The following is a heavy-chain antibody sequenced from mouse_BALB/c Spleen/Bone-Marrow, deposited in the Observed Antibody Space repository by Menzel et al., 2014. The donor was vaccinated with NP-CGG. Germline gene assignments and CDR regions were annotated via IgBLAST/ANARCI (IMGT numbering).Heavy chain of an antibody. CDR2: IYPGDGDT. D-gene: IGHD2-3*01. CDR3: ARSDGYRALDY. V-gene: IGHV1-82*01. CDR1: GYAFSNSW. J-gene: IGHJ4*01. Sequence: QVHVKQSGPELVKPGASVRISCKASGYAFSNSWMNWVKQRPGQGLEWIGRIYPGDGDTYYNGKFKGKATLTADKSSSTAYMRLSSLTSVDSAVYFCARSDGYRALDYWGQGTSVTVSS.